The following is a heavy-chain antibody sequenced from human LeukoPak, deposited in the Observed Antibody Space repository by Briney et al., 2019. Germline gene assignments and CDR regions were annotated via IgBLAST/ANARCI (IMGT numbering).Heavy chain of an antibody. CDR2: INGGNGNT. CDR3: AAVKVTMIEVPRFFQH. J-gene: IGHJ1*01. CDR1: GYTFTSYA. D-gene: IGHD3-22*01. V-gene: IGHV1-3*01. Sequence: ASVKVSCKASGYTFTSYAMHWVRQAPGQRLEWMGWINGGNGNTKYSQKFQGRVTMTEDTSTDTASMVLRSLTPEDTAVYYCAAVKVTMIEVPRFFQHWGQGTLVTVSS.